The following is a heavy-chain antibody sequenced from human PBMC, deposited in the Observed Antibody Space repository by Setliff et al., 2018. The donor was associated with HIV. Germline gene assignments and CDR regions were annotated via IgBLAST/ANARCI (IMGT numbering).Heavy chain of an antibody. CDR3: ATGLIMAPDY. D-gene: IGHD2-8*01. CDR1: GESFSTYF. J-gene: IGHJ4*02. Sequence: PSETLSLTCAVYGESFSTYFWNWIRQPPGKGLEWIGQINHSGNSNYNPSLKSRVTISMGTSRKQFSLKLRSVTAADTAVYYCATGLIMAPDYWGQGSLVTVSS. CDR2: INHSGNS. V-gene: IGHV4-34*01.